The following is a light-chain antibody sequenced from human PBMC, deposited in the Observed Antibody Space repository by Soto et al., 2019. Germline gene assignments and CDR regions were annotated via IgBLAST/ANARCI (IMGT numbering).Light chain of an antibody. V-gene: IGKV3-15*01. CDR3: LQYEYRHRT. CDR2: GAS. Sequence: EIVMTQSPAILSVCQGDRSTLSCVAGQSVSNNLAWYQQKPGQTPRLVIYGASNRATGVPARFSGSGSGTDFTLTISILQSEDFVVYYCLQYEYRHRTFGPGTKVAIK. J-gene: IGKJ1*01. CDR1: QSVSNN.